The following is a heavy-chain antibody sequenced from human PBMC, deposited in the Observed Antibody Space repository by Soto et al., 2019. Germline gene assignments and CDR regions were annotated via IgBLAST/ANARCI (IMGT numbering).Heavy chain of an antibody. V-gene: IGHV1-46*01. CDR2: INPIGGGT. CDR3: ARRVPPLRFLEWRKGPDEYYFDY. Sequence: QVQLVQSGAEVKKPGASVKVSCKASGYTFTSYYMHWVRQAPGQGLEWMGIINPIGGGTSYAQKFHGRVTMTRDTSTSTVYMELSSLRSEDTAVYYCARRVPPLRFLEWRKGPDEYYFDYWGQGTLVTVSS. CDR1: GYTFTSYY. D-gene: IGHD3-3*01. J-gene: IGHJ4*02.